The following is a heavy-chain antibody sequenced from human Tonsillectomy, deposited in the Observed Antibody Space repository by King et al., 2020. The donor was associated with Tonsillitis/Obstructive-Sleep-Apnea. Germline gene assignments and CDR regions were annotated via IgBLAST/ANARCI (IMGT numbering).Heavy chain of an antibody. J-gene: IGHJ4*02. CDR3: ARDLNYYGSGSYYLV. D-gene: IGHD3-10*01. CDR2: ISSSSSTI. Sequence: VQLVESGGGLVQPGGSLRLSCAASGFTFRSYSMNWVRQAPGKGLEWVSYISSSSSTIYYADSVKGRFTISRDNSKNSLYLQMNSLRDEDTAVYYCARDLNYYGSGSYYLVWGQGTLVTVSS. CDR1: GFTFRSYS. V-gene: IGHV3-48*02.